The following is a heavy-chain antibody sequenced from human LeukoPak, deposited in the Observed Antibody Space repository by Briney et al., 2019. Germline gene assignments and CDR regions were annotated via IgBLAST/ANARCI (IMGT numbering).Heavy chain of an antibody. D-gene: IGHD2-2*01. Sequence: SQTLSLTCAVSGDXVSSNSVGWNWIRQSPSRGLEWLGRAYYRSKWNKDYAVSVKSRITLNPDTSKNQFSLQMSSVTPDDTAVYYCVRGNSSRRAFDFWGQGTLVTVSS. V-gene: IGHV6-1*01. CDR2: AYYRSKWNK. J-gene: IGHJ4*02. CDR1: GDXVSSNSVG. CDR3: VRGNSSRRAFDF.